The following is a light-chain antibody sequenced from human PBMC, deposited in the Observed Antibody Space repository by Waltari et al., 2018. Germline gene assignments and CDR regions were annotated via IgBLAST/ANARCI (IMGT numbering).Light chain of an antibody. Sequence: IVLTQSPGPLSVSPGARATLSCRASQSVRRTLAWYQQKPGQAPRLLIYDASTRATGVPDRFSGSGFGTDFSLTISRLEPEDFAVYYCQKYGTLPATFGQGTKVEIK. CDR2: DAS. CDR1: QSVRRT. J-gene: IGKJ1*01. CDR3: QKYGTLPAT. V-gene: IGKV3-20*01.